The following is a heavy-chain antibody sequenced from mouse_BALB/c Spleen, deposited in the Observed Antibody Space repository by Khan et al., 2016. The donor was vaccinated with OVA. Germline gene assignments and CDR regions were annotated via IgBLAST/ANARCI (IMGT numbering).Heavy chain of an antibody. D-gene: IGHD1-1*01. CDR1: GYTFINYW. CDR3: ARSGLRWDFDY. Sequence: QVQLKQSGAQLAKPGASVKMSCKASGYTFINYWIPWVKQRPGQGLEWIGYINPSTGYTEYNQNFKDKATLTADKSSSTAYMQLSSLTSEDSAVYYCARSGLRWDFDYWGQGTTLTVSS. V-gene: IGHV1-7*01. J-gene: IGHJ2*01. CDR2: INPSTGYT.